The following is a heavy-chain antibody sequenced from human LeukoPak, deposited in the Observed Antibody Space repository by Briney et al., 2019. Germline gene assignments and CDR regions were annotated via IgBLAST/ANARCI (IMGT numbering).Heavy chain of an antibody. CDR3: TRDQTPYY. J-gene: IGHJ4*02. V-gene: IGHV3-49*04. Sequence: PGGSLRLSCAASEFSFITYWMTWVRQAPGKGLEWVGFIRSKVYGGTPEYAASVKGRFTISRDDSKGIAYLQMNSLKTEDTAVYYCTRDQTPYYWGQGTLVTVSS. CDR1: EFSFITYW. CDR2: IRSKVYGGTP.